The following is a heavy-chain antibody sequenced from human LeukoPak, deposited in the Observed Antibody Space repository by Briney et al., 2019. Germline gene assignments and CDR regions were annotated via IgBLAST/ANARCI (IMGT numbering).Heavy chain of an antibody. D-gene: IGHD3-22*01. V-gene: IGHV1-69*04. Sequence: ASVKVSCKASGGTFSSYAISWVRQAPGQGLEWMGRIIPILGIANYAQKFQGRVTITADKSTSTAYMELSSLRSEDTAVYYCARDGAYYYDSSGSLDYWGQGTLVTVSS. J-gene: IGHJ4*02. CDR1: GGTFSSYA. CDR2: IIPILGIA. CDR3: ARDGAYYYDSSGSLDY.